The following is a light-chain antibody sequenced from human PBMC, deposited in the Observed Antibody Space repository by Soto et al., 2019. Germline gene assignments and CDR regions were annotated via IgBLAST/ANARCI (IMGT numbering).Light chain of an antibody. CDR1: NSNLGAGYD. Sequence: CPGNNSNLGAGYDVHWYQQLPGAAPKLVIFGNRNRPSGVPERFSGSKSGTSASLAITGLQAEDEADYYCQAYDYSLTAFVFGGGTKVTV. CDR2: GNR. CDR3: QAYDYSLTAFV. J-gene: IGLJ3*02. V-gene: IGLV1-40*01.